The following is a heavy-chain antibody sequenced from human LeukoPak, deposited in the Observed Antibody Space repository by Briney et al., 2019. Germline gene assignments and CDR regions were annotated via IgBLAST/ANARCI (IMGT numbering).Heavy chain of an antibody. CDR1: GFTFSSYA. V-gene: IGHV3-64*01. J-gene: IGHJ4*02. D-gene: IGHD6-19*01. Sequence: GGSLRLSCAASGFTFSSYAMHWVRQAPGKGLEYVSAISSNGGSTYYANSVKGRFTISRDNSKNTLYLQMGSLRAEDMAVYYCAREVPYSSGWYGYFDYWGQGTLVTVSS. CDR3: AREVPYSSGWYGYFDY. CDR2: ISSNGGST.